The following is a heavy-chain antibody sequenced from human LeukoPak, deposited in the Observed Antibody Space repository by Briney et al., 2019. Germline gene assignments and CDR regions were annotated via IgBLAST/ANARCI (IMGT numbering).Heavy chain of an antibody. CDR1: GFTFSSYA. J-gene: IGHJ4*02. CDR2: ISGSGGST. Sequence: GGSLRLSCAASGFTFSSYAMSWVRQAPGKGLEWVSAISGSGGSTYYADSVKGRFAISRDNSKNTLYLQMNSLRAEDTAVYYCATRSSSWSTPSSYWGQGTLVTVSS. CDR3: ATRSSSWSTPSSY. V-gene: IGHV3-23*01. D-gene: IGHD6-13*01.